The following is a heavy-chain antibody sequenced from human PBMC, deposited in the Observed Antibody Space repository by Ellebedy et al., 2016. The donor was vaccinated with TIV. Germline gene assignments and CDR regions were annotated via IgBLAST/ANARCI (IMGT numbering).Heavy chain of an antibody. V-gene: IGHV3-21*06. CDR3: SRGWSTPDS. CDR1: GFTCSNYN. Sequence: PGGSLRLSCVASGFTCSNYNMNWVRQSPGKGLEWVSSIRSTGSDKYYALSVKGRFTISRDNAQYTLFLQINSLRAEDTAVYFCSRGWSTPDSWGQGTLVIVSS. D-gene: IGHD2-15*01. J-gene: IGHJ4*02. CDR2: IRSTGSDK.